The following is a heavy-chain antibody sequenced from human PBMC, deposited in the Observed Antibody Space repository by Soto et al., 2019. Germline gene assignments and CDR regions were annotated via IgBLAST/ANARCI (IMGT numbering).Heavy chain of an antibody. J-gene: IGHJ4*02. Sequence: EVQLVESGGGLVQPGGSLRLSCAASGFNLRSYWMHWVRQAPGKGLVWVSRISSDGSGTFDADSVKGRFSISRDNAKNTLYLQMNSLRAEDTAVYYCAKERIGALDSWGQGTLVTVSS. CDR1: GFNLRSYW. V-gene: IGHV3-74*01. CDR2: ISSDGSGT. CDR3: AKERIGALDS. D-gene: IGHD3-10*01.